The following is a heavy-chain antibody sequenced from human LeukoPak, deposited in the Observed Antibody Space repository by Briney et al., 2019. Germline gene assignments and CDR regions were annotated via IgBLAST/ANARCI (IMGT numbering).Heavy chain of an antibody. CDR1: GYSFTSYW. J-gene: IGHJ2*01. Sequence: GESLKISCKGSGYSFTSYWIGWVRQMPGKGLEWMGIIYPGDSDTRYRPSFQGQVTISADKSISTAYLQWSSLKASDTAMYYCARPLLAMVRGLGWYFDLWGRGTLVTVSS. CDR2: IYPGDSDT. V-gene: IGHV5-51*01. D-gene: IGHD3-10*01. CDR3: ARPLLAMVRGLGWYFDL.